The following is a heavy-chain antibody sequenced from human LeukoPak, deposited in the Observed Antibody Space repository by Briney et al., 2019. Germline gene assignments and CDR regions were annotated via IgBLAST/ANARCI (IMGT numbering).Heavy chain of an antibody. J-gene: IGHJ6*03. Sequence: SETLSLTCAVYGGSFSGYYWSWIRQPPGKGLEWIGEINHSGSTNYNPSLKSRVTISVDTSKNQFSLKLSSVTAADTAVYYCARGLTMVRGAPLNYYYYYYMDVWGKGTTVTVSS. CDR2: INHSGST. D-gene: IGHD3-10*01. CDR3: ARGLTMVRGAPLNYYYYYYMDV. CDR1: GGSFSGYY. V-gene: IGHV4-34*01.